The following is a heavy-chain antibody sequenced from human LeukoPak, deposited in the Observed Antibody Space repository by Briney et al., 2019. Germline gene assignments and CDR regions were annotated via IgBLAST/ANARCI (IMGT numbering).Heavy chain of an antibody. J-gene: IGHJ4*02. CDR2: FSGRGDNT. D-gene: IGHD6-6*01. Sequence: PGRSLRLSCAASGFTFDDYAVHWVRQAPGKGLDWVAAFSGRGDNTYYADSVKGRFTISRDNSKNTLYLQMNSLRADDTAVYYRAKENGYSSSSVDYWGQGTLVTVSS. CDR1: GFTFDDYA. CDR3: AKENGYSSSSVDY. V-gene: IGHV3-23*01.